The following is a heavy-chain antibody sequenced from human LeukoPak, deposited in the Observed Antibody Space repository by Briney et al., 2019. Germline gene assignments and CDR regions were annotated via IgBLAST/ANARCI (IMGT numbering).Heavy chain of an antibody. CDR1: GGSFSGYY. CDR3: ARAGYYGSGSYPRASDY. V-gene: IGHV4-34*01. J-gene: IGHJ4*02. CDR2: INHSGST. Sequence: SETLSLTCAVYGGSFSGYYWSWIRQPPGKGLEWIGEINHSGSTNYNPSLKSRVTISVDTSKNQFSLKLSSMTAADTAVYYCARAGYYGSGSYPRASDYWGQGTLVTVSS. D-gene: IGHD3-10*01.